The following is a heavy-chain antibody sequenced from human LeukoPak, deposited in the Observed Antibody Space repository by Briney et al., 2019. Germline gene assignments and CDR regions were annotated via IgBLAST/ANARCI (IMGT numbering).Heavy chain of an antibody. CDR2: IKQDGSEQ. J-gene: IGHJ5*02. V-gene: IGHV3-7*01. CDR1: GFTFGSYG. Sequence: GGSLRLSCAASGFTFGSYGMHWVRQAPGKGLEWVANIKQDGSEQYYVDSVKGRFTISRDNAKNSLSLQMNSLRAEDTAVYYCARPLMYYYGSETYFWFDPWGQGTLVTVSS. CDR3: ARPLMYYYGSETYFWFDP. D-gene: IGHD3-10*01.